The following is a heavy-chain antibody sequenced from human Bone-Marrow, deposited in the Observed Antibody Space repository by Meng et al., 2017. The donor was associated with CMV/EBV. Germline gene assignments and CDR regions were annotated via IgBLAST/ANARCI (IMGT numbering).Heavy chain of an antibody. CDR3: AKGEGIAARRSYYFDY. CDR2: ISGSGGST. D-gene: IGHD6-6*01. CDR1: GFTFSSYG. Sequence: GESLKISCAASGFTFSSYGMHWVRQAPGKGLEWVSAISGSGGSTYYADSVKGRFTISRDNSKNTLYLQMNSLRAEDTAVYYCAKGEGIAARRSYYFDYWGQGTLVTVSS. J-gene: IGHJ4*02. V-gene: IGHV3-23*01.